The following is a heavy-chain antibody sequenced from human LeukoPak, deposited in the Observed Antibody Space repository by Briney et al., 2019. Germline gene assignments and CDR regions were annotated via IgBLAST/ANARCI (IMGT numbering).Heavy chain of an antibody. D-gene: IGHD1-26*01. J-gene: IGHJ6*03. CDR2: ISGSGDST. V-gene: IGHV3-23*01. CDR3: AKGSIVGATSYYYLDV. CDR1: GFTLRSYV. Sequence: GGSLRLSCVASGFTLRSYVMNWVRQTPGKGLEWVSSISGSGDSTFYADSVKGRFTISRDNSKNTLYLQMNSLRAEDTAVYYCAKGSIVGATSYYYLDVWGTGTTVTVSS.